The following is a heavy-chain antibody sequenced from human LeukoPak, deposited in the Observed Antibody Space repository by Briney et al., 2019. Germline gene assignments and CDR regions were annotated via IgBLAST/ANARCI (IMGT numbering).Heavy chain of an antibody. D-gene: IGHD2-15*01. J-gene: IGHJ5*02. Sequence: GGSLRLSCAASGFTFSSYWMSWVRQAPGKGLEWVANIKQDGSEKYYVGSVKGRFTISRDNAKNSLYLQMNSLRAEDTAVYYCARYCSGGSLYNWFDPWGQGTLVTVSS. CDR2: IKQDGSEK. CDR3: ARYCSGGSLYNWFDP. V-gene: IGHV3-7*01. CDR1: GFTFSSYW.